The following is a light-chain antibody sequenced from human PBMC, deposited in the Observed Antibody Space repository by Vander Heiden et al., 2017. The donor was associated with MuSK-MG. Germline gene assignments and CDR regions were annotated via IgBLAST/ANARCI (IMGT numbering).Light chain of an antibody. CDR1: SSDVGSYNL. Sequence: QSALTQPASVSGSPGQSITIPCTGTSSDVGSYNLVSWYQQHPGKAPKLMIYEGSKRPSGVSNRFSGSKSGNTASLTISGLQAEDEADYYCCSYAGSGPVFGGGTKLTVL. J-gene: IGLJ3*02. CDR3: CSYAGSGPV. CDR2: EGS. V-gene: IGLV2-23*01.